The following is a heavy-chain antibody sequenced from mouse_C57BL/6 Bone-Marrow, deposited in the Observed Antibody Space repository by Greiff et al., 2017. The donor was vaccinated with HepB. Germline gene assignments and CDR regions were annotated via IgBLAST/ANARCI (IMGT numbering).Heavy chain of an antibody. V-gene: IGHV1-81*01. J-gene: IGHJ3*01. CDR1: GYTFTSYG. D-gene: IGHD1-1*01. CDR2: IYPRSGNT. CDR3: ESPLLRYRC. Sequence: QVQLQQSGAELVRPGASVKLSCKASGYTFTSYGISWVKQRTGQGLEWIGEIYPRSGNTYYNEKFQGKATLTADESSITAFMELRSLASEDSAGYYCESPLLRYRCWGQGTLVTVSA.